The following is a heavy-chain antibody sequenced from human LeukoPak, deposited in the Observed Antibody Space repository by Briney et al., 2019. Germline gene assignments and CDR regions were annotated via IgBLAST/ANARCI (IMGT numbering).Heavy chain of an antibody. CDR3: ARQGYHDAFDI. D-gene: IGHD3-16*02. Sequence: SETLSLTCTVSGGSISSSSYYWGWIRQPPGKGLEWIGSIYYSGSTYYNPSLKSRVTISVDTSKNQFPLKLSSVTAADTAVYYCARQGYHDAFDIWGQGTMATVSS. CDR1: GGSISSSSYY. J-gene: IGHJ3*02. CDR2: IYYSGST. V-gene: IGHV4-39*01.